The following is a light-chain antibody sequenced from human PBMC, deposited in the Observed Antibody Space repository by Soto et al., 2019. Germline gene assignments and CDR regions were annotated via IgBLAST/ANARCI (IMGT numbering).Light chain of an antibody. J-gene: IGKJ4*01. CDR1: QSISSW. CDR2: KAS. V-gene: IGKV1-5*03. CDR3: QQYNTYPLT. Sequence: DIQITQSTSTLSASVGDRVTITCRASQSISSWLACYQQKPGKAPQFLIFKASSLESGVPSRFSGSGSGTEFTLTISSLQPDDFATYYCQQYNTYPLTFGGGTKVEIK.